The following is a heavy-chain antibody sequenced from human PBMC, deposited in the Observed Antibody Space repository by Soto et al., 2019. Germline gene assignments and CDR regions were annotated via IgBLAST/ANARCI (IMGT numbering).Heavy chain of an antibody. CDR3: ARGVGSGSYYNQYNWFDP. D-gene: IGHD3-10*01. J-gene: IGHJ5*02. V-gene: IGHV1-69*13. Sequence: SVKVSCKASGGTFSNYAITWVRQAPGQGLEWLGRIIPIFGSVTFAQKFQGRITLTADESTTTVYMELSSLRSDDTAVYYCARGVGSGSYYNQYNWFDPWGQGTLVTVSS. CDR1: GGTFSNYA. CDR2: IIPIFGSV.